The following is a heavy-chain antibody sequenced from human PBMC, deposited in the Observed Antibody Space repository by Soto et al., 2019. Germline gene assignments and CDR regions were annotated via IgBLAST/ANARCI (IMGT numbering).Heavy chain of an antibody. Sequence: HPGGSLRLSCAASGFTFSSYGMHWVRQAPGKGLEWVAVISYDGSNKYYADSVKGRFTISRDNSKNTLYLQMNSLRAEDTAVYYCAKGESAVIGFVDYWGQGTLVTVSS. CDR1: GFTFSSYG. V-gene: IGHV3-30*18. J-gene: IGHJ4*02. D-gene: IGHD3-10*01. CDR2: ISYDGSNK. CDR3: AKGESAVIGFVDY.